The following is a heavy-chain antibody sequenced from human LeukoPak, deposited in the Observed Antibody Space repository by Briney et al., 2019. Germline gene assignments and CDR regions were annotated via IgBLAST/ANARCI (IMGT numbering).Heavy chain of an antibody. V-gene: IGHV4-39*01. CDR1: GGSINSSSYY. Sequence: SETLSLTCTVSGGSINSSSYYWGWIRQPPGKGLEWIGSIYYSGSTYYNPSLKSRVTISVDTSKNQFSLKPSSVTAADTAVYYCARLGSSGWYYFDYWGQGTLVTVSS. J-gene: IGHJ4*02. D-gene: IGHD6-19*01. CDR3: ARLGSSGWYYFDY. CDR2: IYYSGST.